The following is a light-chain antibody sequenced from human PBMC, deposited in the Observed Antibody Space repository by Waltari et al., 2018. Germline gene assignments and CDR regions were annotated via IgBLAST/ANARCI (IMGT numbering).Light chain of an antibody. CDR3: VTWDNILSARV. CDR2: DIN. J-gene: IGLJ3*02. Sequence: QSVLTQPPSVSAAPGQKVTISCSGNNSTIGHGFVSWYQQLPGTAPKLLLYDINKRPSGIPDRFSGSRSGTSATLVISGLQTGDMADYYCVTWDNILSARVFGGGTKLTV. V-gene: IGLV1-51*01. CDR1: NSTIGHGF.